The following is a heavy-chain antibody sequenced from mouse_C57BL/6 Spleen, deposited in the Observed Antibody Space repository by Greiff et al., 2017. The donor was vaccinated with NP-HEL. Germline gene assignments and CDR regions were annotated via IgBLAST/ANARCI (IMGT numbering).Heavy chain of an antibody. J-gene: IGHJ2*01. Sequence: VQLKESGAELVRPGASVKLSCTASGFNIKDDYMHWVKQRPEQGLEWIGWIDPENGDTEYASKFQGKATITADTSSNTAYLQLSSLTSEDTAVYYCTKAITTVVATGNYFDYWGQGTTLTVSS. V-gene: IGHV14-4*01. CDR1: GFNIKDDY. D-gene: IGHD1-1*01. CDR2: IDPENGDT. CDR3: TKAITTVVATGNYFDY.